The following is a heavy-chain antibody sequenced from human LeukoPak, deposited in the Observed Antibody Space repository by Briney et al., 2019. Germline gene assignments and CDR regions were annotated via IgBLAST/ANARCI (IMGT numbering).Heavy chain of an antibody. CDR2: INHSGST. CDR3: ARGSSGWYTWFDP. V-gene: IGHV4-34*01. CDR1: GGSFSGYY. Sequence: PSETLSLTCAVYGGSFSGYYWSWIRQPPGEGLEWIGEINHSGSTNYNPSLKSRVTISVDTSKNQFSLKLSSVTAADTAVYYCARGSSGWYTWFDPWGQGTLVTVSS. J-gene: IGHJ5*02. D-gene: IGHD6-19*01.